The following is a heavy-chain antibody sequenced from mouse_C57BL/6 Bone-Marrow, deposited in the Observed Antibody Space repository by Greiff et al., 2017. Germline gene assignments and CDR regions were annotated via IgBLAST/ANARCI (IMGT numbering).Heavy chain of an antibody. CDR1: GYTFTSYW. CDR2: IHPNSGST. CDR3: ARRDIYYGNCVGFAY. Sequence: QVQLQQPGAELVKPGASVKLSCKASGYTFTSYWMHWVKQRPGQGLEWIGMIHPNSGSTNYNEKFKSKATLTVDKSSSTAYMQLSSLTSEDSAVYYCARRDIYYGNCVGFAYWGQGTLVTVSA. V-gene: IGHV1-64*01. D-gene: IGHD2-1*01. J-gene: IGHJ3*01.